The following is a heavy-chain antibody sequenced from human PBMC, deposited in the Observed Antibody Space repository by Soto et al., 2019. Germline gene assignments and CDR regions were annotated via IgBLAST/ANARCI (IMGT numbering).Heavy chain of an antibody. Sequence: GGSLRLSCAASGFTFSNAWMSWVRQAPGKGLEWVGRIKSKTDGGTTDYAAPVKGRFTISRDDSKNTLYLQMNSLETEDTAVYYCTTDGRVVPAAIRGYYYYYYGMDVWGQGTTVTVSS. CDR3: TTDGRVVPAAIRGYYYYYYGMDV. CDR1: GFTFSNAW. CDR2: IKSKTDGGTT. V-gene: IGHV3-15*01. D-gene: IGHD2-2*02. J-gene: IGHJ6*02.